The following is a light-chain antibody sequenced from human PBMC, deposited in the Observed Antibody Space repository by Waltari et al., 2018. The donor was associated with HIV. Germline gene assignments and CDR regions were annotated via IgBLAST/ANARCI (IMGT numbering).Light chain of an antibody. CDR1: SSDVGGYNY. CDR3: CSYAGSYTSYV. CDR2: DVS. V-gene: IGLV2-11*01. J-gene: IGLJ1*01. Sequence: QSALTQPRSVSGSPGQSVTISCTGTSSDVGGYNYVSWYQQHPGKAPKLMIYDVSKRPSGVPDPFSGSKSGNTASLTISGLQAEDEADYYCCSYAGSYTSYVFGTGTKVTVL.